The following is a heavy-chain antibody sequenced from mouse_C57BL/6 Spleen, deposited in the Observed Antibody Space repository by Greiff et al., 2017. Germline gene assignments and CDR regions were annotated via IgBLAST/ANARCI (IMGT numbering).Heavy chain of an antibody. CDR3: ARSDDYGSSYDYFDY. D-gene: IGHD1-1*01. CDR1: GYTFTSYW. V-gene: IGHV1-72*01. Sequence: QVQLKESGAELVKPGASVKLSCKASGYTFTSYWMHWVKQRPGRGLEWIGRIDPNSGGTKYNEKFKSKATLTVDKPSSTAYMQLSSLTSEDSAVYYCARSDDYGSSYDYFDYWGQGTTLTVSS. J-gene: IGHJ2*01. CDR2: IDPNSGGT.